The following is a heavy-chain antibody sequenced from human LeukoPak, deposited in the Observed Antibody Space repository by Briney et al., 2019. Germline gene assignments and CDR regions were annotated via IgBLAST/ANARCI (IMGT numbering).Heavy chain of an antibody. Sequence: PGGSLRLSCAASGCTFSSYAMSWVRQAPGKGLEWVSAISGSGGSTYYADSVKGRFTISRDNSKNTLYLQMNSLRAEDTAVYYCAKDQGYGDYAAAYDYWGQGTLVTVSS. CDR1: GCTFSSYA. V-gene: IGHV3-23*01. CDR3: AKDQGYGDYAAAYDY. CDR2: ISGSGGST. J-gene: IGHJ4*02. D-gene: IGHD4-17*01.